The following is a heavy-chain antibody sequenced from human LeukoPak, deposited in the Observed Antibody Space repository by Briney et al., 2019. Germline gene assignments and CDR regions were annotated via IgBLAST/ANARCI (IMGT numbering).Heavy chain of an antibody. CDR2: IYYSGST. V-gene: IGHV4-61*01. J-gene: IGHJ4*02. Sequence: SETLSLTCTVSGGSVSSGSYYWSWIRQPPGKGLEWIGYIYYSGSTNYNPSLKSRVTISVDTSKNQFSLKLSSVTAADTAVYYCARDGWGSYYGSGSPRYSDYWGQGTLVTVSS. CDR1: GGSVSSGSYY. D-gene: IGHD3-10*01. CDR3: ARDGWGSYYGSGSPRYSDY.